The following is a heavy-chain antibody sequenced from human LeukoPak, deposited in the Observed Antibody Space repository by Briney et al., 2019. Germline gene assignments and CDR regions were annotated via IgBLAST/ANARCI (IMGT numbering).Heavy chain of an antibody. CDR2: IWYDGSNK. V-gene: IGHV3-33*01. CDR3: ARDGQQLAPYAMDV. D-gene: IGHD6-13*01. J-gene: IGHJ6*02. CDR1: GFTFSSYG. Sequence: GGSLRLSCAASGFTFSSYGMHWVRQAPGKGLEWVAVIWYDGSNKYYADSVKGRFIISRDNSKNAVYLQMNSLRAEDTAVYYCARDGQQLAPYAMDVWGQGTTVTVSS.